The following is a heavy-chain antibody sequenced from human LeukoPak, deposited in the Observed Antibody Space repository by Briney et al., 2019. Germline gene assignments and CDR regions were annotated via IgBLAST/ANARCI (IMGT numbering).Heavy chain of an antibody. Sequence: PSQTLSLTCTVSGGSISSGSYYWSWIRQPARKGLEWIGRIYTSGSTNYNPSLKSRVTISVDTSKNQFSLKLSSVTAADTAVYYCATLDYSIDYWGQGTLVTVSS. V-gene: IGHV4-61*02. CDR3: ATLDYSIDY. CDR2: IYTSGST. CDR1: GGSISSGSYY. D-gene: IGHD2-15*01. J-gene: IGHJ4*02.